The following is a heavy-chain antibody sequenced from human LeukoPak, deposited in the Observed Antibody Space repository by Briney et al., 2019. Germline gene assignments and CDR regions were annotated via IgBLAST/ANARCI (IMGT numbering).Heavy chain of an antibody. CDR3: AREALGEYYYDSSGYLDY. D-gene: IGHD3-22*01. CDR1: GFTFSSYW. J-gene: IGHJ4*02. CDR2: IKQDGSEK. Sequence: GGSLRLSCAASGFTFSSYWMSWVRQAPGKGLEWVANIKQDGSEKYYVDSVKGRFTISRDNAKNSLYLQMNSLRAEDTAVYYCAREALGEYYYDSSGYLDYWGQGTLVTVS. V-gene: IGHV3-7*01.